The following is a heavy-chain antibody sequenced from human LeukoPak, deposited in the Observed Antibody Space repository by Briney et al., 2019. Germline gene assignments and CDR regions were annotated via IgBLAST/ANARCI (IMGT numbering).Heavy chain of an antibody. J-gene: IGHJ5*02. V-gene: IGHV1-18*01. CDR2: ISAYNGNT. CDR1: GYTFTSYG. CDR3: ARDVLKGYDSSGSKTTNGYNWFDP. Sequence: AASVKVSCKASGYTFTSYGISWVRQAPGQGLEWMGWISAYNGNTNYAQKLQGRVTMTTDTSTSTAYMELRSLRSDDTAVYYCARDVLKGYDSSGSKTTNGYNWFDPWGQGTLVTVSS. D-gene: IGHD3-22*01.